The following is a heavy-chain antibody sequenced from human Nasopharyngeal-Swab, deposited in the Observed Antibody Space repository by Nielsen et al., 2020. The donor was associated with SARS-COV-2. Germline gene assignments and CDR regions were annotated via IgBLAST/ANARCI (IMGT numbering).Heavy chain of an antibody. J-gene: IGHJ4*02. V-gene: IGHV4-34*01. CDR3: ARDGSSWYMFDY. CDR1: GGSFSGYY. CDR2: INHSGST. D-gene: IGHD6-13*01. Sequence: SETLSLTCAVYGGSFSGYYWSWIRQPPGKGLEWIGEINHSGSTNYNPSLKSRVTISVDTSKSQFSLKLSSVTAADTAVYYCARDGSSWYMFDYWGQGTLVTVSS.